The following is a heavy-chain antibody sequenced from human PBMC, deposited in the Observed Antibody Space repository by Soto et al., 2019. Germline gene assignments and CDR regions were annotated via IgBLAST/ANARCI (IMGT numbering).Heavy chain of an antibody. Sequence: EVQLLESGGGLVQPGGSLRLSCAASGFTFSSYAMSWVRQAPGKGLEWVSAISGSGGSTYYADSVKGRFTISRDNSKNTLYREMNSLRAEDTAVYYWARRSSGWYFDYWGQGTLVTGSS. CDR1: GFTFSSYA. CDR2: ISGSGGST. J-gene: IGHJ4*02. CDR3: ARRSSGWYFDY. V-gene: IGHV3-23*01. D-gene: IGHD6-19*01.